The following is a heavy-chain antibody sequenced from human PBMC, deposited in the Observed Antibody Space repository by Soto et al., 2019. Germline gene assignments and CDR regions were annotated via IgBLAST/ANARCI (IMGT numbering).Heavy chain of an antibody. CDR1: GFTFTSSA. V-gene: IGHV1-58*01. D-gene: IGHD2-15*01. J-gene: IGHJ6*02. Sequence: SVKVSCKASGFTFTSSAVQWVRQARGQRLEWIGWVVVGSGNTNYAQKFQERVTITRDMSTSTAYMELSSLRSEDTAVYYCAARPSVENYGMDVWGQGTTVTVSS. CDR2: VVVGSGNT. CDR3: AARPSVENYGMDV.